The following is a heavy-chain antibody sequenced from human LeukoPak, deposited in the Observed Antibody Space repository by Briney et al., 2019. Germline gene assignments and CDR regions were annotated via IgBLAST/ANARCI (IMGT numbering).Heavy chain of an antibody. J-gene: IGHJ4*02. CDR2: IKQDGSEK. CDR1: GFTVSRYW. CDR3: ARGTLGAWGW. Sequence: GGSLRLSCAASGFTVSRYWMTWVRQAPGKGLEWVANIKQDGSEKYYVDSVKGRFTASRDNAKNSLYLQMNSLRVEDTAVYFCARGTLGAWGWWGQGTLVTVSS. D-gene: IGHD6-19*01. V-gene: IGHV3-7*02.